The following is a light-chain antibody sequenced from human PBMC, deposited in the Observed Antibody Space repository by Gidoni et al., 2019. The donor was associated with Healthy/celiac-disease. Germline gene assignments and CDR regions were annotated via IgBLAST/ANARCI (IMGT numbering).Light chain of an antibody. CDR1: SSNMGNNY. CDR3: GTWDSSLSAGGV. CDR2: DNN. V-gene: IGLV1-51*01. Sequence: QSVLTQPPSVSAAPGQKVTISCSGSSSNMGNNYVSWYQQLPGTAPKLLIYDNNKRPSGIPDRFSGSKSGTSATLGITGRQTGDEADYYCGTWDSSLSAGGVFGGGTKLTVL. J-gene: IGLJ3*02.